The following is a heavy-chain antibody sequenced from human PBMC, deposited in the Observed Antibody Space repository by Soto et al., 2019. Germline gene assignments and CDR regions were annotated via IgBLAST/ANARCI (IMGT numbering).Heavy chain of an antibody. CDR3: ARHDIVLMVYATPGWFDP. Sequence: VGSLRLSCAASGFTFSSYWMSWVRQAPGKGLEWVAIIKQDGSEKYYVDSVKGRFTISRDNAKNSLYLQMNSLRAEDTAVYYCARHDIVLMVYATPGWFDPWGQGTLVTVSS. V-gene: IGHV3-7*03. J-gene: IGHJ5*02. CDR1: GFTFSSYW. CDR2: IKQDGSEK. D-gene: IGHD2-8*01.